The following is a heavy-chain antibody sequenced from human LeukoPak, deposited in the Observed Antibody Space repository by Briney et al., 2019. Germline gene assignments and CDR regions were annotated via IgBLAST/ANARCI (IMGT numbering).Heavy chain of an antibody. D-gene: IGHD1-26*01. V-gene: IGHV3-7*01. CDR3: AKVMGAAFDY. Sequence: GGSLTLSCAASGFTFSSYWMSWVRQAPGKGLEWVANIKKDGSEKFYVDFMKGRLTIARHNAKISLYLQMKILRAEDTAVYYCAKVMGAAFDYWGQGTLVTVSS. J-gene: IGHJ4*02. CDR1: GFTFSSYW. CDR2: IKKDGSEK.